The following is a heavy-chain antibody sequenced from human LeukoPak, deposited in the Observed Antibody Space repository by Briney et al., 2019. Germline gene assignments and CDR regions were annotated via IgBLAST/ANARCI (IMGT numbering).Heavy chain of an antibody. J-gene: IGHJ5*02. CDR2: ISGGGVNT. CDR3: AKAPYSFSSSSIDT. Sequence: PGGSLRLSCAASGFTFSNYAMNWVRQAPGKGLEWVSTISGGGVNTYYADSVKGRFTISRDNSKNTLYLQMHSLRAEDWAFYYCAKAPYSFSSSSIDTWGQGTLVTVSS. V-gene: IGHV3-23*01. CDR1: GFTFSNYA. D-gene: IGHD5-18*01.